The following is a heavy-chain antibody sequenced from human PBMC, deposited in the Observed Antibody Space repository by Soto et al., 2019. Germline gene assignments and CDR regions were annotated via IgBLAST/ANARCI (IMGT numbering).Heavy chain of an antibody. CDR1: GFSFSSFA. CDR2: ISGSASHT. CDR3: AKATYGSGWRYYFDY. V-gene: IGHV3-23*01. D-gene: IGHD6-19*01. J-gene: IGHJ4*02. Sequence: PGGSLRLSCAASGFSFSSFAMSWVRQAPGKGLEWVSAISGSASHTFYADSVKGRFTISRDNFKNTLYLQMNSLKAEDAAVYYCAKATYGSGWRYYFDYWGQGTLVTVSS.